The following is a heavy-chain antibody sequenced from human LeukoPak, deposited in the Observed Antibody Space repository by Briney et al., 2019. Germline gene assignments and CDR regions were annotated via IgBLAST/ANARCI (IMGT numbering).Heavy chain of an antibody. V-gene: IGHV1-2*02. Sequence: GASVKVSCKASGYTFTGYYMHWVRQAPGQGLEWMGWINPNSGGTNYAQKFQGRVTMTRNTSISTAYMELSSLRSEDTAVYYCARGRLAITIFGVVIPRYGMDVWGQGTTVTVSS. D-gene: IGHD3-3*01. CDR2: INPNSGGT. CDR3: ARGRLAITIFGVVIPRYGMDV. J-gene: IGHJ6*02. CDR1: GYTFTGYY.